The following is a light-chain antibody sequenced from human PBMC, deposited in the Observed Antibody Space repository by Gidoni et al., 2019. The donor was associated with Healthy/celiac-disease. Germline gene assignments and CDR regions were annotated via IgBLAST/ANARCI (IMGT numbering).Light chain of an antibody. CDR1: QSISTY. CDR3: QQSYSTPIT. V-gene: IGKV1-39*01. CDR2: AAS. Sequence: DIQLTHPPSSLSASVGDRVTITCRASQSISTYLNWYQQKPGKAPKLLTYAASSLQSWDPSRFSGSGTGTDCTLTISSLLPEDFATYYCQQSYSTPITFGQGTRLEIK. J-gene: IGKJ5*01.